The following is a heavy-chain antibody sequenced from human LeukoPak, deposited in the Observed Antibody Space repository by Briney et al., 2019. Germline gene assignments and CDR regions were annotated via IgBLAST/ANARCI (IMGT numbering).Heavy chain of an antibody. CDR1: GGSISSGGYY. CDR3: ASAVVPAAKDYYGMDV. CDR2: IYYSGRT. D-gene: IGHD2-2*01. Sequence: PSETLSLTCTVSGGSISSGGYYWSWIRQHPGKGLEWIGYIYYSGRTYYNPSLKGRVTISVDTSKNQFSLKLSSVTAADTAVYYCASAVVPAAKDYYGMDVWGKGTTVTVSS. V-gene: IGHV4-31*03. J-gene: IGHJ6*04.